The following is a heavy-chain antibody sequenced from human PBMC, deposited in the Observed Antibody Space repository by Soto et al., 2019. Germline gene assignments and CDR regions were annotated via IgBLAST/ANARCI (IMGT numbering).Heavy chain of an antibody. CDR2: ISYDGTNK. CDR1: GFTFSSYG. J-gene: IGHJ6*02. Sequence: QVQLVESGGGVVQPGRSLRLSCAASGFTFSSYGMHWVRQAPGKGLEWVAVISYDGTNKYYADSVKGRFTISRDNSKNTLYLQINSLRAEDTAVYYCAKDNGDTLGVVAVWGQGTTVTVSS. CDR3: AKDNGDTLGVVAV. V-gene: IGHV3-30*18. D-gene: IGHD4-17*01.